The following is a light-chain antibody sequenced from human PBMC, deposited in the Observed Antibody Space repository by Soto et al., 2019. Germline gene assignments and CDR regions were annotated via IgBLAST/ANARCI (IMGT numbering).Light chain of an antibody. CDR3: QQYDILTT. J-gene: IGKJ5*01. CDR1: QDITNF. Sequence: DIQMTQSPSSLSASIGDRVTITCQASQDITNFLNWYQQTPGKAPKLLIYAASNLETGVPSRFSGSGSGTDFTFTISSLQPEDIATYYRQQYDILTTFGQGTRLEIK. V-gene: IGKV1-33*01. CDR2: AAS.